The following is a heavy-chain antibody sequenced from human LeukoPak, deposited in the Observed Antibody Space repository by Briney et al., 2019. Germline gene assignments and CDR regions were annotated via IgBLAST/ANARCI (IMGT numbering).Heavy chain of an antibody. CDR3: ARHMVDRGVIGGLGWFDP. Sequence: SETLSLTCTVSDGSLSSFYWSWIRQPPGRGLEWIGYMYYSGKTAYNPSLKSRVTISVDTSKNQCSLKLTSVTAADTAVYYCARHMVDRGVIGGLGWFDPWGQGTLVTVSS. CDR1: DGSLSSFY. V-gene: IGHV4-59*01. D-gene: IGHD2-21*01. J-gene: IGHJ5*02. CDR2: MYYSGKT.